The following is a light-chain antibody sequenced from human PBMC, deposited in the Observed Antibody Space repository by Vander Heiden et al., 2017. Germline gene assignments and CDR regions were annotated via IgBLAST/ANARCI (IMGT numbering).Light chain of an antibody. CDR2: QNH. Sequence: QSVVTQSPSASGTPGQRVTISCSGTNSNIGRNYVLWYQLLLGAAPTLLIYQNHQRPSGVPDRFSASKSGTSASLAISGLRSEDEADYYCATWDDSLVAWVFGGGTKLTVL. CDR1: NSNIGRNY. J-gene: IGLJ3*02. V-gene: IGLV1-47*01. CDR3: ATWDDSLVAWV.